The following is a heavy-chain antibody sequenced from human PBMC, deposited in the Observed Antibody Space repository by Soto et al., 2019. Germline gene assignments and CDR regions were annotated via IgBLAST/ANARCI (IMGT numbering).Heavy chain of an antibody. V-gene: IGHV3-11*06. CDR1: CFTFVDSY. CDR3: VRGGGGGLFDP. Sequence: GGSLRLSCACSCFTFVDSYMSWIRQAPGKGMEWLSYISPGSRYPAYADSVKGRFTISRDNAKRSLYLQMMSLTAEDTAIYYCVRGGGGGLFDPWGQGTMVTVSS. J-gene: IGHJ5*02. D-gene: IGHD2-15*01. CDR2: ISPGSRYP.